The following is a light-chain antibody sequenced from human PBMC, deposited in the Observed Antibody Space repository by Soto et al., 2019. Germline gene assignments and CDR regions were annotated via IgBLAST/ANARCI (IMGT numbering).Light chain of an antibody. CDR1: SSNIGSNT. Sequence: QSALTQPPSASGTPGQRVTISCSGSSSNIGSNTVNWYQQLPGTAPKLLIYSNNQRPSGVPDRFFGSKSGTSASLAISGLQSEDEADYYCAAWDDSLNGSYVFGTGTKVTVL. CDR3: AAWDDSLNGSYV. V-gene: IGLV1-44*01. J-gene: IGLJ1*01. CDR2: SNN.